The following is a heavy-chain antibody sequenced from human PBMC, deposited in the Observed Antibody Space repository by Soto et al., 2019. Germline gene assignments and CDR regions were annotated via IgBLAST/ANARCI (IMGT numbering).Heavy chain of an antibody. J-gene: IGHJ4*01. D-gene: IGHD1-1*01. CDR2: IRFDGTDE. V-gene: IGHV3-33*01. CDR3: ACDGVGGTAFRGFLVY. CDR1: KSIFTGYG. Sequence: QVLLVESGGGVAQPGRSLRLSCAASKSIFTGYGMHWVRQTPGKGLEWVAVIRFDGTDEHYADSVKGRFTISRDNSKNMLYLQMNSLRVEDTSLYCCACDGVGGTAFRGFLVYWVQGTLVTVSS.